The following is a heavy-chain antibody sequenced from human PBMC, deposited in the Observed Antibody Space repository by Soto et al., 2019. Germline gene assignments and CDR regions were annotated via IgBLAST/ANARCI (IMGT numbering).Heavy chain of an antibody. Sequence: PWGSLRLSCAASGFIFTNYAMTCFRHSPGKGLEWVSVISGSDGGTNYADSVKGRFTISRDNSKNTLYLQMNSLRAEDTAVYYCGKSNYESNGYSIDYWGQGTLVTVSS. D-gene: IGHD3-22*01. CDR3: GKSNYESNGYSIDY. J-gene: IGHJ4*02. CDR1: GFIFTNYA. V-gene: IGHV3-23*01. CDR2: ISGSDGGT.